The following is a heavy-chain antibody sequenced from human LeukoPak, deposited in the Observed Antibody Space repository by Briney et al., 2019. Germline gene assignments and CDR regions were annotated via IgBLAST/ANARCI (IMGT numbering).Heavy chain of an antibody. J-gene: IGHJ4*02. V-gene: IGHV1-18*01. CDR2: ISAYNGNT. D-gene: IGHD3-10*01. CDR1: GYTLTSYG. CDR3: ARDDYYYGSGSYYNGATLGFDY. Sequence: ASVKVSCKASGYTLTSYGISWVRQAPGQGLEWMGWISAYNGNTNYAQKLQGRVTMTTDTSTSTAYMELRSLRSDDTAVYYCARDDYYYGSGSYYNGATLGFDYWGQGTLVTVSS.